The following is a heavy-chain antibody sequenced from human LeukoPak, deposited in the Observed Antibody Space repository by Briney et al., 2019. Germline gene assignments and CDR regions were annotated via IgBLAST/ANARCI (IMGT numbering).Heavy chain of an antibody. CDR3: ARHHLGNWNYFDY. CDR2: IYPGDSDT. D-gene: IGHD2/OR15-2a*01. J-gene: IGHJ4*02. CDR1: GYSFTSYW. V-gene: IGHV5-51*01. Sequence: GESLKISCKGSGYSFTSYWIGWVRQMPGKGLEWMGIIYPGDSDTRYSPSLQGQVTISADKSTSTAYLQWSSLKASDTAMYYCARHHLGNWNYFDYWGQGTLVTVSS.